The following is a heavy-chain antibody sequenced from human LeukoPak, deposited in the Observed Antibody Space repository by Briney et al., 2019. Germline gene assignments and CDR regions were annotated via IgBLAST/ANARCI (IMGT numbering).Heavy chain of an antibody. CDR3: AREVSGSPMVMYNWFDP. CDR2: INPNSGGT. J-gene: IGHJ5*02. Sequence: ASVKVSCKASGYTFTGYYMHWVRQAPGQGLEWMGWINPNSGGTNYAQKFQGRVTMTRDTSISTAYMELSRLRSDDTAVYYCAREVSGSPMVMYNWFDPWGQGTLVTVSS. D-gene: IGHD1-26*01. V-gene: IGHV1-2*02. CDR1: GYTFTGYY.